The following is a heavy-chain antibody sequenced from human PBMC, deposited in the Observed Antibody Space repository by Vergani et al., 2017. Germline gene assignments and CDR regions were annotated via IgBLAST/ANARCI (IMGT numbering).Heavy chain of an antibody. D-gene: IGHD3-16*01. V-gene: IGHV4-39*01. Sequence: QMQLQESGPGLVKASETLSLTCTVSGDSIISRSYYWGWIRQPPGKGLEWIGSIYNSGNGDSSSSLKSRGTISADTSQNQFSLRLTSVTAADTAVYYCASGKYYSDSTSHFRGRYFDVWGRGTLVTVPS. J-gene: IGHJ2*01. CDR1: GDSIISRSYY. CDR3: ASGKYYSDSTSHFRGRYFDV. CDR2: IYNSGNG.